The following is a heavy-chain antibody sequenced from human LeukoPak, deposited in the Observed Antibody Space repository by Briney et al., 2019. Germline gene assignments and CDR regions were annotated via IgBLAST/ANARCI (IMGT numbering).Heavy chain of an antibody. Sequence: ASVKVSRKGTGFTLTNYDINWVRQAPGQGLEWMGWMNPINGNTGYARKFQGRVTMTRDTSISTAYMELGSLTSVDTAIYYCVRDGEGVAISVNFWFDPWGQGTLVTVSS. D-gene: IGHD3-10*01. J-gene: IGHJ5*02. CDR2: MNPINGNT. V-gene: IGHV1-8*01. CDR1: GFTLTNYD. CDR3: VRDGEGVAISVNFWFDP.